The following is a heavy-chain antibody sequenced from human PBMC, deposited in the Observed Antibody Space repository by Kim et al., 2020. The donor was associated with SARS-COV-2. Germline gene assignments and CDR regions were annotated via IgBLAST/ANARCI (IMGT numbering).Heavy chain of an antibody. Sequence: SVKVSCKASGGTFSSYAISWVRQAPGQGLEWMGRIIPILGIANYAHKFQGRVTITADKSTSTAYMELSSLRSEDTAVYYCAKDMYYYDSSGYYYWFDPWGQGSLVTVS. CDR2: IIPILGIA. D-gene: IGHD3-22*01. J-gene: IGHJ5*02. CDR1: GGTFSSYA. CDR3: AKDMYYYDSSGYYYWFDP. V-gene: IGHV1-69*04.